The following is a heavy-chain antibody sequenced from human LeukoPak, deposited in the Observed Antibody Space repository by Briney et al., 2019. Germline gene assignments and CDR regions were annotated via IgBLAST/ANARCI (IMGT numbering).Heavy chain of an antibody. CDR2: IYYSGST. D-gene: IGHD6-13*01. J-gene: IGHJ4*02. Sequence: PSETLSLTCTVSGGSISSSSYYWGWIRQPPGKGLEWIGSIYYSGSTYYNPSLKSRVTISVDTSKNQFSLKLSSVTAADTAVYYCARDGATIAAAGTRVPQIFFDYWGQGTLVTVSS. CDR3: ARDGATIAAAGTRVPQIFFDY. V-gene: IGHV4-39*07. CDR1: GGSISSSSYY.